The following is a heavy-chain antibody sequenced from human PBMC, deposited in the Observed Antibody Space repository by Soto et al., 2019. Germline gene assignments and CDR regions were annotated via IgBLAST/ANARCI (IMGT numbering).Heavy chain of an antibody. Sequence: PGGSMRLPCAASGFNCSTYAMSRVSQAPGKGLEWVSAISGSGGSTYYADSVKGRFTISRDNSKNTLYLQMNSLRSDYSSVDDGGRGDLCGELVTLVQGALVTVSS. J-gene: IGHJ5*02. CDR3: GRGDLCGELVT. CDR2: ISGSGGST. CDR1: GFNCSTYA. D-gene: IGHD3-10*01. V-gene: IGHV3-23*01.